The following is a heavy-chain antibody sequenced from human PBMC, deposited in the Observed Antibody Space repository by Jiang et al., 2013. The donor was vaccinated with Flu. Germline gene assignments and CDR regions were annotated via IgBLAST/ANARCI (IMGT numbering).Heavy chain of an antibody. CDR3: ARVKGYDFWSGLNWFDP. J-gene: IGHJ5*02. D-gene: IGHD3-3*01. CDR1: GGSISSYY. Sequence: GPGLVKPSETLSLTCTVSGGSISSYYWSWIRQPPGKGLEWIGYIYYSGSTNYNPSLKSRVTISVDTSKNQFSLKLSSVTAADTAVYYCARVKGYDFWSGLNWFDPWAEGTLVTVSS. CDR2: IYYSGST. V-gene: IGHV4-59*01.